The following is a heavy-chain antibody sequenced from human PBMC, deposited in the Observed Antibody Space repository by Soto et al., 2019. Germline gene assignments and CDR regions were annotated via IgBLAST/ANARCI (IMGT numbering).Heavy chain of an antibody. J-gene: IGHJ5*01. CDR1: GDSISNLDYF. D-gene: IGHD7-27*01. Sequence: SEILSLTCSVSGDSISNLDYFWAWIRQPPGQALEYIGYIYKSATTYYNPSFESRVAISVDTSKSQFSLNVTSVTAADTAVYFCARGRYCLTGRCFPNWFDSWGQGALVTVSS. V-gene: IGHV4-30-4*01. CDR3: ARGRYCLTGRCFPNWFDS. CDR2: IYKSATT.